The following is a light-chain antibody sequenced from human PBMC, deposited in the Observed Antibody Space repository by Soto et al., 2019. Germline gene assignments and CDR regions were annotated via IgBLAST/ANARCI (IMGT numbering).Light chain of an antibody. V-gene: IGKV3-20*01. CDR2: DAS. J-gene: IGKJ2*01. Sequence: ESVLTQSQGTLSLSPGERVTLSCRASQTVGRSYLAWYQQKPGQAPRLLIYDASSRATGIPDRLSGSGSGTTFSLPISRLEHEEYAVLHCQQYGSTPFYTFGQGTKLEIK. CDR1: QTVGRSY. CDR3: QQYGSTPFYT.